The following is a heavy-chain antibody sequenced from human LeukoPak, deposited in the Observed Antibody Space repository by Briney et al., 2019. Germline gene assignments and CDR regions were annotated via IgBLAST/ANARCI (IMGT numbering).Heavy chain of an antibody. V-gene: IGHV3-23*01. D-gene: IGHD3-22*01. CDR1: GFSFSTYA. CDR3: ARATDSEIVVVPWYFDY. CDR2: IGDSGGRT. J-gene: IGHJ4*02. Sequence: GGSLRLSCVASGFSFSTYAGGWVRQAPGKGLEWVSVIGDSGGRTHYADSVKGRFTISRDNSRNTLYLQMNSLRGEDTAVYYCARATDSEIVVVPWYFDYWGQGTLVTVSS.